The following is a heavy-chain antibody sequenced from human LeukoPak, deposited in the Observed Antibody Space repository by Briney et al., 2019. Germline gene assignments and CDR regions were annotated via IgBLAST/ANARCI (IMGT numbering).Heavy chain of an antibody. D-gene: IGHD6-19*01. Sequence: PSETLSLTCTVSGGSISSYYWSWIRQPPGKGLEWIGYIYYSGSTNYNPSLKSRVTISVDTSKNQFSLKLSSVTAADTAVYYCARNPDPRLGGWPWYFDLWGRGTLVTVSS. V-gene: IGHV4-59*01. CDR2: IYYSGST. CDR3: ARNPDPRLGGWPWYFDL. CDR1: GGSISSYY. J-gene: IGHJ2*01.